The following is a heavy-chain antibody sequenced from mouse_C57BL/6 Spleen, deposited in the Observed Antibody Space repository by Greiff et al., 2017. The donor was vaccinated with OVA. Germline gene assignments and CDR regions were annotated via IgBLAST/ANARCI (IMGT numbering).Heavy chain of an antibody. CDR2: IYPSDSET. CDR3: ARQMVTTYAY. Sequence: QVQLQQSGAELVRPGSSVKLSCKASGYTFTSYWMDWVKQRPGQGLEWIGNIYPSDSETHYNQKFKDKATLTVDKSSSTAYMQLSSLTSEDSAVYYCARQMVTTYAYWGQGTLVTVSA. V-gene: IGHV1-61*01. J-gene: IGHJ3*01. D-gene: IGHD2-2*01. CDR1: GYTFTSYW.